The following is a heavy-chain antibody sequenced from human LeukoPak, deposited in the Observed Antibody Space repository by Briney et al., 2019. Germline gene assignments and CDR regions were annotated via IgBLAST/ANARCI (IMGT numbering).Heavy chain of an antibody. D-gene: IGHD3-22*01. J-gene: IGHJ4*02. CDR2: TIPIHGIA. V-gene: IGHV1-69*04. Sequence: ASVTVSFKCSGCRFSSYAISWVRQAPAPGLEWMGRTIPIHGIANCAQKFQGRVTITAYKSTSTAYMELSSLRSEDTAVYYCARVRPSMASYDSSGSYFDYWGQGTLVTVSS. CDR1: GCRFSSYA. CDR3: ARVRPSMASYDSSGSYFDY.